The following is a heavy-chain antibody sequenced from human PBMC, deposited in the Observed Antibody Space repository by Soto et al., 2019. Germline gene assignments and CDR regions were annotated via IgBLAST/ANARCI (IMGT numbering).Heavy chain of an antibody. D-gene: IGHD4-17*01. V-gene: IGHV3-33*01. CDR3: VRGRLAWPQGYLDH. CDR2: IWSDGINK. J-gene: IGHJ4*02. Sequence: VESGGGVVQPGGSLRLSCAASGVSVSRHGMHWVRQSPGKGLEWVAVIWSDGINKYYVESVKGRFTISRDDSTNTLHLQLNSLRAEDTAVYYCVRGRLAWPQGYLDHWGQGTLVTVSS. CDR1: GVSVSRHG.